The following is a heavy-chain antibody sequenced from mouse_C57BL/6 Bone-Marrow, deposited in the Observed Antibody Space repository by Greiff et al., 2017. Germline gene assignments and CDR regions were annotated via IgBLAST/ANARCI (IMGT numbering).Heavy chain of an antibody. Sequence: EVKLMESGGDLVKPGGSLKLSCAASGFTFSSYGMSWVRQTPDKRLEWVATISSGGSYTYYPDSVKGRFTISRDNAKNTLYLQMSSLKSEDTAMYYCARRGYDYLFDYWGQGTTLTVSS. CDR2: ISSGGSYT. CDR1: GFTFSSYG. D-gene: IGHD2-4*01. CDR3: ARRGYDYLFDY. V-gene: IGHV5-6*02. J-gene: IGHJ2*01.